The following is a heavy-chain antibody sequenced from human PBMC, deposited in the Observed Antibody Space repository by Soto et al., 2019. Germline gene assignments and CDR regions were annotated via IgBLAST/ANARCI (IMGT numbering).Heavy chain of an antibody. Sequence: PSETLSLTCTVSGVSTSSSTYSWGWIRQPPGKGLEWIGSIYNSGVDYNPSLKSRVTISVDTSKTQFSLRLTSVTAADTALYYCARHPTGFPNWIDPWGQGIMVTVSS. CDR1: GVSTSSSTYS. J-gene: IGHJ5*02. D-gene: IGHD2-15*01. V-gene: IGHV4-39*01. CDR2: IYNSGV. CDR3: ARHPTGFPNWIDP.